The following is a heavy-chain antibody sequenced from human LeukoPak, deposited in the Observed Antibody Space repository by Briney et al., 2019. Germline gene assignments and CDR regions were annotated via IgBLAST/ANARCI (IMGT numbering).Heavy chain of an antibody. Sequence: PGGSLRLSCAASGFTFTIYSMNWVRQAPGKGPEWVSSISSSSSYIYYADSVKGRFTISRDNAKNSLYLQMNSLRAEDTAVYYCARDRYGDYALGIWGQGTMVTVSS. V-gene: IGHV3-21*01. CDR3: ARDRYGDYALGI. J-gene: IGHJ3*02. CDR1: GFTFTIYS. CDR2: ISSSSSYI. D-gene: IGHD4-17*01.